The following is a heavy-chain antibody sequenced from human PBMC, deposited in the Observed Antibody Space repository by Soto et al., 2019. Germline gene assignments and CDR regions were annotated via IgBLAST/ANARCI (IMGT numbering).Heavy chain of an antibody. Sequence: GGSLRLSCAASGFTFSSYWMHWVRQAPGKGLVWVSRINSDGSSTSYADSVKGRFTISRDNAKNTLYLQMNSLRAEDTAVYYCARLDSSGYYRSYYFDYWGQGTLVSGSS. V-gene: IGHV3-74*01. CDR3: ARLDSSGYYRSYYFDY. CDR2: INSDGSST. CDR1: GFTFSSYW. J-gene: IGHJ4*02. D-gene: IGHD3-22*01.